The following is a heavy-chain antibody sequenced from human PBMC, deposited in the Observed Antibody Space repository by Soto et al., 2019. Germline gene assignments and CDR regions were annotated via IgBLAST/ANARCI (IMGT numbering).Heavy chain of an antibody. V-gene: IGHV4-30-4*01. CDR1: GGSISSGDYY. Sequence: QVQLQESGPGLVKPSQTLSLTCTVSGGSISSGDYYWSWIRQPPGKGLEWIGYIYYSGSTYYNPSLKSRVXIXVYXSKNQFSLQLSSVTAADTAVYYCARERPDGSRLDPWGQGTLVTVSS. CDR2: IYYSGST. D-gene: IGHD6-13*01. J-gene: IGHJ5*02. CDR3: ARERPDGSRLDP.